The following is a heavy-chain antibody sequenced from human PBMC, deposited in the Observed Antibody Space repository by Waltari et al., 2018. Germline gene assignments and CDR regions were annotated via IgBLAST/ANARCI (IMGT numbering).Heavy chain of an antibody. CDR2: IYHSGST. CDR3: ARHYSPYSNYVNY. J-gene: IGHJ4*02. Sequence: QVQLQESGPGLVKPSETLSLTCAVSGYSISSGYDWGWIRQPPGKGLEWIGSIYHSGSTYYNPSLKSRVTISVDTSKNQFSLKLSSVTAADTAVYYCARHYSPYSNYVNYWGQGTLVTVSS. V-gene: IGHV4-38-2*01. CDR1: GYSISSGYD. D-gene: IGHD4-4*01.